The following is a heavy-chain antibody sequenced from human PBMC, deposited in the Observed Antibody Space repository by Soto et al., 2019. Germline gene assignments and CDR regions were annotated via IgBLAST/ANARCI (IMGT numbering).Heavy chain of an antibody. J-gene: IGHJ5*02. CDR2: IYHGGST. D-gene: IGHD2-15*01. Sequence: PSETLSLTCTVSGDSISSTRWWSWVRQSPGKGLEWIGDIYHGGSTNYNPSLKSRVTISVDTSKNQFSLTLTSVTAADTAVYYCARQCRGVTCHWFVPWGQGTLVTVSS. V-gene: IGHV4-4*02. CDR1: GDSISSTRW. CDR3: ARQCRGVTCHWFVP.